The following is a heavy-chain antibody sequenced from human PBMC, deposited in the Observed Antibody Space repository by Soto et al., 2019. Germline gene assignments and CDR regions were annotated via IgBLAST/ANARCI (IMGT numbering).Heavy chain of an antibody. V-gene: IGHV1-2*02. Sequence: ASVKVSCKTSGYTFTDYYLHWVRQAPGQGLEWMGWVNSKSGGTNYAQKFQGRVSMTRDTSLNTAYMDLNSLSSDDTAVYYCAREPRTTGYSGKWFDFDYWGLGTLVTVYS. CDR1: GYTFTDYY. CDR2: VNSKSGGT. J-gene: IGHJ4*02. D-gene: IGHD1-26*01. CDR3: AREPRTTGYSGKWFDFDY.